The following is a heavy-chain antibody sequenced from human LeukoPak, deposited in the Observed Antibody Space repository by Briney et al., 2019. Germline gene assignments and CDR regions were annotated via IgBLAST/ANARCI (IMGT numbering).Heavy chain of an antibody. D-gene: IGHD3-22*01. CDR1: GFTFSSYG. V-gene: IGHV3-30*18. CDR3: ANVPGYYDSSGYPDAFDI. CDR2: ISYDGSNK. J-gene: IGHJ3*02. Sequence: GRSLRLSCAASGFTFSSYGMHWVRQAPGKGLEWVAVISYDGSNKYYADSVKGRFTISRDNSKNTLYLQMNSLRAEDTAVYYCANVPGYYDSSGYPDAFDIWGQGTMVTVSS.